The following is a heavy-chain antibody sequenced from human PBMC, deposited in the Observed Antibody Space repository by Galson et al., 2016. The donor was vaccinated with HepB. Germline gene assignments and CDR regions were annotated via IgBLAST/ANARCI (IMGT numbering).Heavy chain of an antibody. CDR2: ISYDGSNK. Sequence: SLRLSCAASGFTFSSYAMHWVRQAPGKGLEWVAVISYDGSNKYYADSVKGRFTISRDNSKNTLYLQMNSLRAEDTAVYYCAKEVPNAFDPWGQGTLVTVSS. V-gene: IGHV3-30-3*01. D-gene: IGHD2-8*01. J-gene: IGHJ5*02. CDR3: AKEVPNAFDP. CDR1: GFTFSSYA.